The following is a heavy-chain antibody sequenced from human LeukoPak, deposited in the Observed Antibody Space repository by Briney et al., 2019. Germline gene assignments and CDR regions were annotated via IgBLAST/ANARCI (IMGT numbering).Heavy chain of an antibody. V-gene: IGHV4-34*01. Sequence: SETLSLTCAVYGGSFSGYYWSWIRQPPGKGLEWIGEINHSGSTNYTPSLKSRVTISVDTSKNQFSLKLSSVTAADTAVYYCARTRYCSGGSCYVYFQHWGQGTLVTVSS. D-gene: IGHD2-15*01. J-gene: IGHJ1*01. CDR1: GGSFSGYY. CDR2: INHSGST. CDR3: ARTRYCSGGSCYVYFQH.